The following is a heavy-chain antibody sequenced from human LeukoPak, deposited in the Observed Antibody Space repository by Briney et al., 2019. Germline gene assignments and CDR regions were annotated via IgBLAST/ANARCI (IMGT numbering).Heavy chain of an antibody. CDR3: AKGRGTAVTSGANY. Sequence: PGGSLRLSCAASGFTFSSYAMSWVRQAPGKGLEWVSSISGSGDNTYYADSVKDQFSISRDNSKTTVSLQMNSLRAEDTAVYYCAKGRGTAVTSGANYWGQGTLVTVSS. CDR2: ISGSGDNT. CDR1: GFTFSSYA. D-gene: IGHD4-17*01. J-gene: IGHJ4*02. V-gene: IGHV3-23*01.